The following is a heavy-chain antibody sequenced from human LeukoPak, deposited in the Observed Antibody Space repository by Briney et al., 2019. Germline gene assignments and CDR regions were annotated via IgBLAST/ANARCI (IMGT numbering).Heavy chain of an antibody. J-gene: IGHJ5*02. CDR3: ARGTGGLDP. CDR2: VNNDGRET. CDR1: GFSFSSYW. D-gene: IGHD3/OR15-3a*01. V-gene: IGHV3-74*01. Sequence: PGGSLRLSCTASGFSFSSYWMHWVRQAPGKWLVWFSYVNNDGRETAHADSVKGRFTISRDNARNTVFLQMNSLRADDTAVYYCARGTGGLDPWGQGTLVIVSS.